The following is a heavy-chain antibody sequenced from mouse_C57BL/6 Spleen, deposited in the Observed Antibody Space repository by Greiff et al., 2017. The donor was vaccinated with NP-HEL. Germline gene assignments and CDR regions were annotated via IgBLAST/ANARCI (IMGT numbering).Heavy chain of an antibody. CDR1: GYSITSGYD. CDR3: ARDLFGKTAQAPFAY. CDR2: ISYSGST. Sequence: DVMLVESGPGMVKPSQSLSLTCTVTGYSITSGYDWHWIRHFPGNKLEWMGYISYSGSTNYNPSLKSRISFTHDTSKNHFFLKLNSVTTEDTATYYCARDLFGKTAQAPFAYWGQGTLVTVSA. D-gene: IGHD3-2*02. V-gene: IGHV3-1*01. J-gene: IGHJ3*01.